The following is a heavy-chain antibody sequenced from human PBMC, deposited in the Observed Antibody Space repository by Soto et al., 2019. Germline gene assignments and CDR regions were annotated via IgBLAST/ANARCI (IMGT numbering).Heavy chain of an antibody. J-gene: IGHJ6*02. D-gene: IGHD5-12*01. CDR1: GGSFSGYY. CDR3: ARGGGRWSGYSYYYYYGMDV. CDR2: INHSGST. Sequence: SETLSLTCAVYGGSFSGYYWSWIRQPPGKGLEWIGEINHSGSTNYNPSLKSRVTISVDTSKNQFSLKLRSATAADTAVYYCARGGGRWSGYSYYYYYGMDVWGQGTTVTVSS. V-gene: IGHV4-34*01.